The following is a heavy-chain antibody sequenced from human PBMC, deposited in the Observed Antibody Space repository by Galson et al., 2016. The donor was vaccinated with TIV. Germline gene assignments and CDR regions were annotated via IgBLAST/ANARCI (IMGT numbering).Heavy chain of an antibody. D-gene: IGHD5-12*01. J-gene: IGHJ4*02. Sequence: SLRLSCAASGFIISDYYMSWIRQAPGKGLEWISSTGSSGNTHYAEFVKGRFTISRDNAANSLHLHMDSLRAEDTALFYCARIIGISPSGPFDYWGQGALVTASS. CDR2: TGSSGNT. CDR3: ARIIGISPSGPFDY. V-gene: IGHV3-11*06. CDR1: GFIISDYY.